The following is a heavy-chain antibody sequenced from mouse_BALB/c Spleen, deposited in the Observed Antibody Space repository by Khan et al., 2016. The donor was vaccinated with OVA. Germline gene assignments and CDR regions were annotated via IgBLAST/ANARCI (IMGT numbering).Heavy chain of an antibody. CDR2: INTYTGEP. D-gene: IGHD6-1*01. J-gene: IGHJ1*01. Sequence: QIQLVQSGPELKKPGETVKISCKASGYTFTNYGMNWVKQAPGKGLKWMGWINTYTGEPTYTDDFKGRFAFSLETSASTAYLQINNLKNDDMATYFCARGGSYWYFDVWGAGTTVTVSS. V-gene: IGHV9-1*02. CDR1: GYTFTNYG. CDR3: ARGGSYWYFDV.